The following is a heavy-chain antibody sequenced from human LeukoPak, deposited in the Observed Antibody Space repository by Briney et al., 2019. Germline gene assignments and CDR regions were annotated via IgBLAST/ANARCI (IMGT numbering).Heavy chain of an antibody. V-gene: IGHV3-9*01. Sequence: GGSLRLSCAAPGFTFDDYAMHWVRQAPGKGLEWVSGISWNSGSIGYADSVKGRFTISRDNAKNSLYLQMNSLRAEDTALYYCAKDMGYDYVWGSYHDYWGQGTLVTVSS. CDR3: AKDMGYDYVWGSYHDY. J-gene: IGHJ4*02. CDR2: ISWNSGSI. CDR1: GFTFDDYA. D-gene: IGHD3-16*02.